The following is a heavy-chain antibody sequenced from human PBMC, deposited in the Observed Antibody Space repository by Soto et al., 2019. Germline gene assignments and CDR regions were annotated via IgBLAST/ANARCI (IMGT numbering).Heavy chain of an antibody. D-gene: IGHD3-22*01. CDR3: AKDLSYSRSYSFVGFNFDY. Sequence: VGSLRLSCAASGFTFSSYAMSWARQAPGKGLEWVSAISGSGGSTYYADSVKGRFTISRDNSKNTLYLQMNSLRAEDTAVYYCAKDLSYSRSYSFVGFNFDYWGQGTLVTVSS. CDR1: GFTFSSYA. J-gene: IGHJ4*02. CDR2: ISGSGGST. V-gene: IGHV3-23*01.